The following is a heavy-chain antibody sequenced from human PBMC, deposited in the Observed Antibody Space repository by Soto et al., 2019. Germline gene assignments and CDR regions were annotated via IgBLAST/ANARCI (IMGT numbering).Heavy chain of an antibody. V-gene: IGHV1-3*01. Sequence: ASVKVSCKASGYTFTSYAMHWVRQAPGQRLEWMGWINAGNGNTKYSQKFQGRVTITRDTSASTAYMELSSLRSEDTAVYYCARDLAADVYYYYGMDVWGQGTTVTVSS. J-gene: IGHJ6*02. CDR3: ARDLAADVYYYYGMDV. D-gene: IGHD3-16*01. CDR2: INAGNGNT. CDR1: GYTFTSYA.